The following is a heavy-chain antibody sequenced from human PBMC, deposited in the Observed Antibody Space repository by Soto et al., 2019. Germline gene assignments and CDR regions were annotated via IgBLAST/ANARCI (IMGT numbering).Heavy chain of an antibody. CDR1: GFTFSSYA. CDR2: ISGSGGST. CDR3: AKDSEVVGRGAFDI. J-gene: IGHJ3*02. D-gene: IGHD2-21*01. Sequence: EVQLLESGGGLVQPGGSLRLSCAASGFTFSSYAMSWVRQAPGKGLEWVSAISGSGGSTYYADSVKGRFTISRANSMSTLYLQMNSLRAEDTAVYYCAKDSEVVGRGAFDICGQGTMVTVSS. V-gene: IGHV3-23*01.